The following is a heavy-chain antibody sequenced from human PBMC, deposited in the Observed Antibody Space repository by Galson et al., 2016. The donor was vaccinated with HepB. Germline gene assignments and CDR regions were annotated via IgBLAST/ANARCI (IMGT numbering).Heavy chain of an antibody. Sequence: SLRLSCAASGFTFNNYGMTWVRQAPGKGLEVVSSISRSGDSTDYAASVKGRFTISRDNSKNTLSLQINYLTAGDTALYYCVQRSTVPALWGKGTTVTVSS. V-gene: IGHV3-23*01. D-gene: IGHD2-2*01. CDR3: VQRSTVPAL. J-gene: IGHJ6*04. CDR2: ISRSGDST. CDR1: GFTFNNYG.